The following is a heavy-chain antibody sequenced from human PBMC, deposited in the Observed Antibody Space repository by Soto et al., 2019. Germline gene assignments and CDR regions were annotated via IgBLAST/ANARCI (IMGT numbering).Heavy chain of an antibody. D-gene: IGHD3-9*01. J-gene: IGHJ4*02. CDR2: INHSGST. Sequence: SETLSLTCAVYGGSFSGYYWSWIRQPPGKWLEWIGEINHSGSTNYNPSLKSRVTISVDTSKNQFSLKLSSVTAADTAVYYCARRLILTGYYKKDVGYYFDYWGQGXLVTVYS. V-gene: IGHV4-34*01. CDR3: ARRLILTGYYKKDVGYYFDY. CDR1: GGSFSGYY.